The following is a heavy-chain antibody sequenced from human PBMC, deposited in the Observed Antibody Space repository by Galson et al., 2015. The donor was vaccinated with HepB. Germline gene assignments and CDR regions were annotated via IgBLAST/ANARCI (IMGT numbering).Heavy chain of an antibody. CDR3: ARGAYSSGWGGDYYYYYMDV. V-gene: IGHV1-18*01. CDR2: ISAYNGNT. D-gene: IGHD6-19*01. Sequence: SVKVSCKASGYTFTSYGISWVRQAPGQGLEWMGWISAYNGNTNYAQKLQGRVTMTTDTSTSTAYMELRSLRSDDTAVYYCARGAYSSGWGGDYYYYYMDVWGKGTTVTVSS. J-gene: IGHJ6*03. CDR1: GYTFTSYG.